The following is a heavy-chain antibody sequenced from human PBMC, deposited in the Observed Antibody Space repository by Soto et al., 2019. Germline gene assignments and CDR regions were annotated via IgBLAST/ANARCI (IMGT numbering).Heavy chain of an antibody. D-gene: IGHD3-22*01. CDR3: ARKSNSEISGYDYFDY. V-gene: IGHV3-21*06. CDR1: GFIFSSSD. Sequence: EGQLVESGGGLVEPGGSLRLSCADSGFIFSSSDMTWVRQAPGKGLEYVSSINYNGIYTFYAEPAKGRFTISRDNAKNSLYLQMYSLTAEDTAVYFCARKSNSEISGYDYFDYWGQGTLVIVSS. CDR2: INYNGIYT. J-gene: IGHJ4*02.